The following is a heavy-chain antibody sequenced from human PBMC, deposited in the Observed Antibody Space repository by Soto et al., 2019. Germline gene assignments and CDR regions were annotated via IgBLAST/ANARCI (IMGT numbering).Heavy chain of an antibody. CDR2: MNPNSGNT. CDR3: VRMASSGTLNWFDP. J-gene: IGHJ5*02. V-gene: IGHV1-8*01. CDR1: ACTFMNYD. D-gene: IGHD1-1*01. Sequence: VAAVKVSCKASACTFMNYDISWVRQATGQGLEWMGWMNPNSGNTGYALKFQGRVSMTRNTSIYTVYLELSSLASDDTAVYYCVRMASSGTLNWFDPWGQGTLVTVSS.